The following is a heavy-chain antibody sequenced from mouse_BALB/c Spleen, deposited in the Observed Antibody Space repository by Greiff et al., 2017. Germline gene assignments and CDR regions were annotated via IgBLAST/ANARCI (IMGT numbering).Heavy chain of an antibody. CDR1: GYSITSDYA. D-gene: IGHD2-10*02. V-gene: IGHV3-2*02. CDR2: ISYSGIT. J-gene: IGHJ2*01. CDR3: ARRGMGEGGFDY. Sequence: EVKLQESGPGLVKPSQSLSLTSTVPGYSITSDYAWNWIRQFPGNKLEWMGYISYSGITSYNPSLKSRISITRDTSKNQFFLQLNSVTTEDTATYYCARRGMGEGGFDYWGQGTTLTVSS.